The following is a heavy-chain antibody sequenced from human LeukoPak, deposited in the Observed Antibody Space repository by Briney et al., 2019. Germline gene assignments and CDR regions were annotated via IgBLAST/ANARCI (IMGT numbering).Heavy chain of an antibody. J-gene: IGHJ6*03. CDR2: IIPIPGIT. V-gene: IGHV1-69*04. Sequence: ASVKVSCKASGGTFSSYAINWVRQAPGQGLEWMGRIIPIPGITNYAQKFQGRVTITADKSTNTAYMELSSLRSEDTAVYYCARNTLLSGYYYYMDVWGKGTTVTVSS. CDR3: ARNTLLSGYYYYMDV. CDR1: GGTFSSYA. D-gene: IGHD2-15*01.